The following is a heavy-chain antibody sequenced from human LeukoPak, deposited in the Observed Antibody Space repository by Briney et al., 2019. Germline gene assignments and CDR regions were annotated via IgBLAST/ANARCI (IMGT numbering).Heavy chain of an antibody. CDR1: GFTFRSYA. Sequence: GGSLRLSCAASGFTFRSYAMDWVRQAPGRGLEWDSSLSGSGGDTYYADSVKGRFTTSRDNSKNTLYLQMTRLRVEDAAVYYCAKERIAAARPYYFDYWGQGTLVTVSS. CDR2: LSGSGGDT. CDR3: AKERIAAARPYYFDY. D-gene: IGHD6-13*01. V-gene: IGHV3-23*01. J-gene: IGHJ4*02.